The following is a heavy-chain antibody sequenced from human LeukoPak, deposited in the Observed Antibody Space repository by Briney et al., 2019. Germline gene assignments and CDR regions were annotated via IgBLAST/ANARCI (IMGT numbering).Heavy chain of an antibody. Sequence: SQTLSLTCTVSGGSISSGGYYWSWIRQYPGKGLEWIGYIYYSGSTYYNPSLKSRVTVSVDTSKNQFSLKLSSVTAADTAVYYCARDSGYGADYWGQGTLVTVSS. V-gene: IGHV4-31*03. CDR3: ARDSGYGADY. CDR1: GGSISSGGYY. D-gene: IGHD4-17*01. J-gene: IGHJ4*02. CDR2: IYYSGST.